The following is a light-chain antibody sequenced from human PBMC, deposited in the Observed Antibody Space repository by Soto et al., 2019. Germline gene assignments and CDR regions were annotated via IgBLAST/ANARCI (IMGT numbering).Light chain of an antibody. Sequence: EIVLTQSPGTLSLSPGERATLSCRASQSVSSSYLAWYQQKPGQAPRLLIYGASSRATGIQDRFSGSGSGTDFTINISRLEPEDFPVYYCQQYGSSPLFSFGPGTKVDIK. J-gene: IGKJ3*01. CDR1: QSVSSSY. CDR2: GAS. CDR3: QQYGSSPLFS. V-gene: IGKV3-20*01.